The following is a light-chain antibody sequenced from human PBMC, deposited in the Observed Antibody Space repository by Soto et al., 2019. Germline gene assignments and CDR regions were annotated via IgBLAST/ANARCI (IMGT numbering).Light chain of an antibody. Sequence: EILLTQSPGTLSLSPGERATLSCRASQSVSPSSLAWYQQRPGQSPRLLIYGASSRATGIPDRFSGRGSGTDFTLTISRLEPEDFAVYYCQQYGSSPRTFGQGTKVDIK. CDR1: QSVSPSS. J-gene: IGKJ1*01. CDR2: GAS. CDR3: QQYGSSPRT. V-gene: IGKV3-20*01.